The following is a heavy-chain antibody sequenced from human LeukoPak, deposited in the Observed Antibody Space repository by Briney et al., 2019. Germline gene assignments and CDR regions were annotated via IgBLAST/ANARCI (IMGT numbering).Heavy chain of an antibody. J-gene: IGHJ4*02. CDR3: ARDHYYGSGSYPSAVDY. CDR2: ISSTGGTT. Sequence: GGSLRLSCAASGITFSSYGMSWVRQAPGKGLEWVSSISSTGGTTYYADSVKGRFTISRDNAKNSLYLQMNSLRAEDTAVYYCARDHYYGSGSYPSAVDYWGQGTLVTVSS. D-gene: IGHD3-10*01. V-gene: IGHV3-23*01. CDR1: GITFSSYG.